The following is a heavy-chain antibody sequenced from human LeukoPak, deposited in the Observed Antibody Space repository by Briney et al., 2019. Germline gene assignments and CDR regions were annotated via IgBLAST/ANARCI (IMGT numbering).Heavy chain of an antibody. CDR1: GYTFTSYY. D-gene: IGHD3-3*01. Sequence: ASVKVSCKASGYTFTSYYMHWVRQAPGQGLEWMGIINPSGGSTSYAQKFQGRVTMTRDTSTSTVYMELSSLRSEDTAVYYRARASITIFGVDTTDVGYYYYGMDVWGQGTTVTVSS. CDR2: INPSGGST. V-gene: IGHV1-46*01. J-gene: IGHJ6*02. CDR3: ARASITIFGVDTTDVGYYYYGMDV.